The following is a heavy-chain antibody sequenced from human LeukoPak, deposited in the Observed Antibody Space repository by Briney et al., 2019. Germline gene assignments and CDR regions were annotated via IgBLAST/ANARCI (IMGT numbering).Heavy chain of an antibody. J-gene: IGHJ3*02. CDR1: GDSIRSSTYS. V-gene: IGHV4-39*07. Sequence: SETLSLTCTVSGDSIRSSTYSSGWIRQPPGKGLEWIGEIYHSGSTNYNPSLKSRVTISVDKSKNQFSLKVSSVTAADTAVYYCARVDGDYVRAFDIWGQGTMVTVSS. CDR3: ARVDGDYVRAFDI. CDR2: IYHSGST. D-gene: IGHD4-17*01.